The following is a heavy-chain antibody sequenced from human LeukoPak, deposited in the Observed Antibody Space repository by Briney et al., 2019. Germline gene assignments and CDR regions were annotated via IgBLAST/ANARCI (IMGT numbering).Heavy chain of an antibody. V-gene: IGHV3-66*01. J-gene: IGHJ4*02. CDR2: IYSGGST. D-gene: IGHD3-22*01. CDR1: GFTVSSNY. Sequence: QTGGSLRLSCAASGFTVSSNYMSWVRQAPGKGLEWVSVIYSGGSTYYADSVKGRFTISRDNSKNTLYLQMNSLRAEDTAVYYCARGVNYDSSGCDYWGQGTLVTVSS. CDR3: ARGVNYDSSGCDY.